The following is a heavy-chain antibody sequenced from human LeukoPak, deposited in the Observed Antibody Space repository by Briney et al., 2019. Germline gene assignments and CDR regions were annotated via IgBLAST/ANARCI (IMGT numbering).Heavy chain of an antibody. Sequence: ASVKVSCKAPGYTFTSYDINWVRQATGQGLEWMGWMNPNSGNTGYAQKFQGRVTMTRNTSISTAYMELSSLRSEDTAVYYCARGLRITIFGVVIIPSWFDPWGQGTLVTVSS. J-gene: IGHJ5*02. CDR1: GYTFTSYD. CDR3: ARGLRITIFGVVIIPSWFDP. V-gene: IGHV1-8*01. D-gene: IGHD3-3*01. CDR2: MNPNSGNT.